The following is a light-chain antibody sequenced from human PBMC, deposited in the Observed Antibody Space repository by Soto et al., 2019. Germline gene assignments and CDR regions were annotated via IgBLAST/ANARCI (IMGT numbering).Light chain of an antibody. CDR2: GAS. CDR3: QQYNNWPQT. CDR1: QSVGSN. J-gene: IGKJ1*01. Sequence: EIVMTQSPATLSVSPGEGATLSCRASQSVGSNLAWYQQKHGQAPRLLFYGASARATGVPDRFSGSGSGTDFTLTISSLQSEDFATYYCQQYNNWPQTFGQGTKVDIK. V-gene: IGKV3-15*01.